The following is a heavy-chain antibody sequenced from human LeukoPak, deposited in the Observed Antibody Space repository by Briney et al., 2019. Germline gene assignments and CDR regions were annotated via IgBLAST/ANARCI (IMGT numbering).Heavy chain of an antibody. J-gene: IGHJ4*02. D-gene: IGHD2-15*01. V-gene: IGHV5-51*01. CDR3: ARRGGYCSGTNCYADYYFDY. CDR2: IYPGDSDT. CDR1: GYSFSNYW. Sequence: GESLKISCKGSGYSFSNYWIGWVRQMPGKGLEWMGIIYPGDSDTKYSPSFQGQVTFSADKSVSTAYLQWSSLKASDTAMYYCARRGGYCSGTNCYADYYFDYWGQGTLVTVSS.